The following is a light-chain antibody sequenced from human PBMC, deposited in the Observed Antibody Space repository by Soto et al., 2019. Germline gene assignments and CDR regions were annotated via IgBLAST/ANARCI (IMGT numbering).Light chain of an antibody. V-gene: IGKV3-15*01. CDR1: QSVSSN. CDR3: QQYNNWPPWT. J-gene: IGKJ1*01. Sequence: VMTQSPATLSVSPGERATLSCRASQSVSSNLAWYQQRPGQAPRLLIYGASTRATGIPARFSGSGSGTEFTLTISSLQSEDFAVYFCQQYNNWPPWTFGPGTKVDIK. CDR2: GAS.